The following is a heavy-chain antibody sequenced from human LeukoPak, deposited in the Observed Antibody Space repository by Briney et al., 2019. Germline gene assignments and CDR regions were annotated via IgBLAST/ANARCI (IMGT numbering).Heavy chain of an antibody. V-gene: IGHV3-21*01. Sequence: KSGGSLRLSCAASGFTFNTYSMSWVRQAPGKGLGWVSSISSHSRDIYYADSVKGRFTISRDNAKNSLHLQMNSLRAEDTAVYYCARDDRDISSFRFDYWGHGILVTVSS. D-gene: IGHD6-6*01. CDR2: ISSHSRDI. CDR3: ARDDRDISSFRFDY. J-gene: IGHJ4*01. CDR1: GFTFNTYS.